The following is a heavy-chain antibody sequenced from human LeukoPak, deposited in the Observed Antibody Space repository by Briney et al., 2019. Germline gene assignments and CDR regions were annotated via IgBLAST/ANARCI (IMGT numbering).Heavy chain of an antibody. CDR2: TSSDGSIT. D-gene: IGHD2-15*01. CDR3: AKSLTYCSGGSCYSGDYYYYGVDV. CDR1: GFSFSSYG. V-gene: IGHV3-30*18. Sequence: GGSLRLSCAASGFSFSSYGMHWVRQAPGKGLEWVAGTSSDGSITYYADSVKGRFTISRDNSKNTLYLQMNSLRAEDTAVYYCAKSLTYCSGGSCYSGDYYYYGVDVWGQGTTVTVSS. J-gene: IGHJ6*02.